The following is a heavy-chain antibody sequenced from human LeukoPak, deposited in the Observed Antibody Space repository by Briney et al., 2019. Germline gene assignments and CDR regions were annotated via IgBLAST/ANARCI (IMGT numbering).Heavy chain of an antibody. CDR2: ISFDGSNK. CDR1: GFTFNSYS. J-gene: IGHJ4*02. CDR3: ARAVGIQYFDY. D-gene: IGHD5-18*01. V-gene: IGHV3-30*04. Sequence: GGSLRLSCAASGFTFNSYSMHWVRQAPGKGLEWVAVISFDGSNKYYADSVKGRFTISRDNSKNTLYLQVNSLRTKDTAMYYCARAVGIQYFDYWGQGTLVTVSS.